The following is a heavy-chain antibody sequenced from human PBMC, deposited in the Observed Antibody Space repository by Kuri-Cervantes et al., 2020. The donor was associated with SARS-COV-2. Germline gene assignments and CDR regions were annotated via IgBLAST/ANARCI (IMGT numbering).Heavy chain of an antibody. CDR1: GGTFSSYA. V-gene: IGHV1-18*01. J-gene: IGHJ4*02. CDR2: SSAYNGNT. CDR3: ARAGSSGSYFDY. Sequence: ASVKVSCKASGGTFSSYAISWVRQAPGQGLEWMGWSSAYNGNTNYAQKLQGRVTMTTDTSTSTAYMELRSLRSDDTAVYYCARAGSSGSYFDYWGQGTLVTVSS. D-gene: IGHD3-10*01.